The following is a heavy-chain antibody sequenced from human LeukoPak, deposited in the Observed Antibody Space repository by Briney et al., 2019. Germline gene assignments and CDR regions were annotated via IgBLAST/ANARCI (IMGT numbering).Heavy chain of an antibody. CDR1: GGSVNNYY. D-gene: IGHD6-13*01. J-gene: IGHJ4*02. CDR2: IYRGNT. Sequence: PSETLSLTCTVSGGSVNNYYWSWIRQPPGKGLDWIGYIYRGNTKYNPSLKSRVTISMDTSQNQISLKLISGTAADTAVYYCAAHAAISAAGTAPFDSWGQGMLVTVSS. CDR3: AAHAAISAAGTAPFDS. V-gene: IGHV4-59*08.